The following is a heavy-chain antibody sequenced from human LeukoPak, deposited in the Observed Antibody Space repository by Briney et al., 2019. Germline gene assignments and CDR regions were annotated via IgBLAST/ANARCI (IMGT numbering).Heavy chain of an antibody. V-gene: IGHV3-23*01. Sequence: GGSLRLSCAASGFTFSSYAMSWVRQAPGKGLEWVSAISGSGGSTYYADSVKGRFTISRDNAKNSLYLQMNSLRAEDTAVYYCAREIWFGDFATDYWGQGTLVTVSS. D-gene: IGHD3-10*01. CDR2: ISGSGGST. CDR1: GFTFSSYA. CDR3: AREIWFGDFATDY. J-gene: IGHJ4*02.